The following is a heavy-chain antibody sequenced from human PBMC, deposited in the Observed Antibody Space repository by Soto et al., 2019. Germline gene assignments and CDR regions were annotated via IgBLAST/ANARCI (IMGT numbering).Heavy chain of an antibody. V-gene: IGHV3-48*03. CDR2: ISSSGDPI. D-gene: IGHD2-2*01. J-gene: IGHJ6*02. Sequence: GGSLRLSCAASGFTFSSYEMNWVRQAPGKGLEWVSYISSSGDPIYYADSVKGRFTISRGNAKNSLYLQMNSLRAEDTAVYYCANYCSSTSCHYQDVWGQGTTVTVSS. CDR3: ANYCSSTSCHYQDV. CDR1: GFTFSSYE.